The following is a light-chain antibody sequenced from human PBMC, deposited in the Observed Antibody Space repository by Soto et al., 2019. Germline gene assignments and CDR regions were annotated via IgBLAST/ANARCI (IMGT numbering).Light chain of an antibody. J-gene: IGKJ1*01. CDR3: QQYNNWPST. CDR1: QSVSSN. CDR2: GAS. V-gene: IGKV3-15*01. Sequence: IVLTPSPATLSLSPGARATLSCRASQSVSSNLAWYQQKPGQAPRLLIYGASTRATGIPARFSGSGSGTEFTLTISSLQSEDFAVYYCQQYNNWPSTFGQGTKVDIK.